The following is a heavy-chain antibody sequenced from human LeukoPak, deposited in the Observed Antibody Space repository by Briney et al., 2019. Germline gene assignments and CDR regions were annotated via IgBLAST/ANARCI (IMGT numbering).Heavy chain of an antibody. V-gene: IGHV4-34*01. CDR1: GVPFSNYY. Sequence: SETLSLTCAVSGVPFSNYYWSWVRQSSRQGLEWIGEINHSGYTNYNPSLKSRVTMSIDTSKNQFSLTLTSVTAADAGVYYCTRAVAGHPDWGQGTLVTVSS. D-gene: IGHD6-19*01. CDR2: INHSGYT. CDR3: TRAVAGHPD. J-gene: IGHJ4*01.